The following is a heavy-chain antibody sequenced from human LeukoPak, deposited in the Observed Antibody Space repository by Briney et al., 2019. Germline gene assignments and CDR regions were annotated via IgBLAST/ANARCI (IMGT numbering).Heavy chain of an antibody. Sequence: GGSLRLSCAASGFTFSSYSMNWVRQAPGKGLEWVSSISSSSSYIYYADSVKGRFTISRDNAKNALYLQMNSLRAEDTAVYYCVRDPSGSGFAFDSWGQGALVTVSS. V-gene: IGHV3-21*01. CDR3: VRDPSGSGFAFDS. J-gene: IGHJ4*02. CDR2: ISSSSSYI. CDR1: GFTFSSYS. D-gene: IGHD1-1*01.